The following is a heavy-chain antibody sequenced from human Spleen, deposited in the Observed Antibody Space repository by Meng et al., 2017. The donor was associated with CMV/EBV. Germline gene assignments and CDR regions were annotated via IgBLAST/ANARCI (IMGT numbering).Heavy chain of an antibody. CDR1: GYTFTAHY. Sequence: ASVKVSCKASGYTFTAHYFHWVRQAPGQGLEYVGWISGHNSNTKYVQKFQGRVAMTTDTSTSTAYMELRSLRPDDTAVYYCAHSKAGGLYGMDVWGQGTTVTVS. D-gene: IGHD3-10*01. J-gene: IGHJ6*02. CDR2: ISGHNSNT. CDR3: AHSKAGGLYGMDV. V-gene: IGHV1-18*04.